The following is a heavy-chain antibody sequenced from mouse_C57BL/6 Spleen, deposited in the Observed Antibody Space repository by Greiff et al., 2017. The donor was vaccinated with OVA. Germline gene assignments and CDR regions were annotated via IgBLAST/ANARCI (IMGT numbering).Heavy chain of an antibody. V-gene: IGHV5-4*01. CDR2: ISDGGSYT. J-gene: IGHJ4*01. CDR1: GFTFSSYA. CDR3: ARAHYDYDRYYAMDY. Sequence: EVQRVESGGGLVKPGGSLKLSCAASGFTFSSYAMSWVRQTPEKRLEWVATISDGGSYTYYPDNVKGRFTISRANAKNNLYLQMIHLKSEDTAMYYCARAHYDYDRYYAMDYWGQGTSVTVSS. D-gene: IGHD2-4*01.